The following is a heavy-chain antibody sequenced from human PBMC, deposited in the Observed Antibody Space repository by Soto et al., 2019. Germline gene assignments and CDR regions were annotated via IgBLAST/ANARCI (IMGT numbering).Heavy chain of an antibody. CDR2: TYYSGST. V-gene: IGHV4-59*01. J-gene: IGHJ6*02. Sequence: QVQLQESGPGLVKPSETLSLTCTVSGGSISSYYWSWIRQPPGKGLEWFGNTYYSGSTNYNPSLKSRVTISVDTSKNQFSLKLSSVTAADTAVYYCARAEGQGQAAAGTYYYGMDVWGQGTTVTVSS. CDR3: ARAEGQGQAAAGTYYYGMDV. D-gene: IGHD6-13*01. CDR1: GGSISSYY.